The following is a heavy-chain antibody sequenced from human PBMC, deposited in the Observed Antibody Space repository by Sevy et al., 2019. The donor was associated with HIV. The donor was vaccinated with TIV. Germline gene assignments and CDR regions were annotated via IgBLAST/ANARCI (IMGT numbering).Heavy chain of an antibody. D-gene: IGHD5-12*01. Sequence: GESLKISCTTSGFTFDDYAMSWFRQAPGKGLEWVAFITRNSYEAYGGTTDYAASVKGRFIISRDDCKSIAYLQMNSLKTEDTAAYYCARGLATADTPEYYFDSWGQGTLVTVSS. J-gene: IGHJ4*02. CDR2: ITRNSYEAYGGTT. CDR3: ARGLATADTPEYYFDS. CDR1: GFTFDDYA. V-gene: IGHV3-49*03.